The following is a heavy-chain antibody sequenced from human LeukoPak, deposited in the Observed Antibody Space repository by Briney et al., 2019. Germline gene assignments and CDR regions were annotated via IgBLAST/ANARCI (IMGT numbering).Heavy chain of an antibody. D-gene: IGHD6-19*01. CDR2: IYSGGST. CDR1: GFTVSSNY. V-gene: IGHV3-53*01. J-gene: IGHJ4*02. CDR3: AGGIVVAGVFDY. Sequence: GGSLRLSCAASGFTVSSNYMSWVRQAPGEGLEWVSIIYSGGSTYFADSVKGRFTISRDISKNTLYLQMDILRAEDTAVYYCAGGIVVAGVFDYWGQGTLVTVSS.